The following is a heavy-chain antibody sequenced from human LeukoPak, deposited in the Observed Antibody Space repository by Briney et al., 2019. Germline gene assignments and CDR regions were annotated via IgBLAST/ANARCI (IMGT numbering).Heavy chain of an antibody. CDR2: IYYSGST. CDR1: GGSISSSSYY. D-gene: IGHD5-18*01. CDR3: ARQPYAYSSLDY. Sequence: PSETLSLTCTVSGGSISSSSYYWGWIRQPPGKGLEWIGSIYYSGSTYYNPSLKSRVTISVDTSKNQLSLKLSSVTAADTAVYYCARQPYAYSSLDYWGQGTLVTVSS. V-gene: IGHV4-39*01. J-gene: IGHJ4*02.